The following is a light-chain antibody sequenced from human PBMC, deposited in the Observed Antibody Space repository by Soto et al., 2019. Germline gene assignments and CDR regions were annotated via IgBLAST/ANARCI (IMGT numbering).Light chain of an antibody. CDR2: AVS. CDR1: QAIRND. J-gene: IGKJ2*01. CDR3: LQDYTYPYT. V-gene: IGKV1-6*01. Sequence: AIQMTQSPSSLSASVGDRVTITCRASQAIRNDLGWYQQKPGKAPKLLIYAVSHLQSGVPSRFSGSVSVTDFTLTISRLQPEDFANYYCLQDYTYPYTFGQGSKLEIK.